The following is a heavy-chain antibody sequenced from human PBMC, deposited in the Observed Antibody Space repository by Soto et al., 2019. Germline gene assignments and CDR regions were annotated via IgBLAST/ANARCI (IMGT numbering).Heavy chain of an antibody. J-gene: IGHJ6*02. CDR1: GYTFTSYG. Sequence: ASVKVSCKASGYTFTSYGISWVRQAPGQGLEWMGWISAYNGNTNYARKLQGRVTMTTDTSTSTAYMELRSLRSDDTAVYYCARPGGTYDFWSGGDYGMDVWGQGTTVTVSS. CDR3: ARPGGTYDFWSGGDYGMDV. CDR2: ISAYNGNT. D-gene: IGHD3-3*01. V-gene: IGHV1-18*01.